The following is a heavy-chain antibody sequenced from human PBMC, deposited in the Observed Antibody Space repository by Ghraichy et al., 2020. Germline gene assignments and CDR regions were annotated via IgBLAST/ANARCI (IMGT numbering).Heavy chain of an antibody. Sequence: GESLNISCTASGFTFGDYAMSWVRQAPGKGLEWVGFIRSKAYGGTTEYAASVKGRFTISRDDSKSIAYLQMNSLKTEDTAVYYCTRDRDYFWSGYLSFYYYYGMDVCCQGTTVTVSS. J-gene: IGHJ6*02. D-gene: IGHD3-3*01. CDR2: IRSKAYGGTT. CDR1: GFTFGDYA. V-gene: IGHV3-49*04. CDR3: TRDRDYFWSGYLSFYYYYGMDV.